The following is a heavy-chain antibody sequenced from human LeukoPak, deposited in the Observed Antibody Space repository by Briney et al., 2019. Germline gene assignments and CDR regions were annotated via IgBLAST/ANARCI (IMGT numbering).Heavy chain of an antibody. CDR2: ISAYDGNT. D-gene: IGHD5-18*01. J-gene: IGHJ4*02. Sequence: ASVKVSRKASGYTFSSYGISWMRQAPGQGLEWMGWISAYDGNTDYAQNLQGRVTMTTDTSTSTAYMELRSLRSDDTAVYYCARAVRGYSYAYLPYWGQGTLVTVSS. CDR1: GYTFSSYG. CDR3: ARAVRGYSYAYLPY. V-gene: IGHV1-18*01.